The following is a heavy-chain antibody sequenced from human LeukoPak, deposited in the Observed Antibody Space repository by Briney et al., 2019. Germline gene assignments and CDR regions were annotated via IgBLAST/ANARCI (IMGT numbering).Heavy chain of an antibody. CDR3: ARDMGGIVGFYYFYMDV. CDR1: GFTFSNYR. D-gene: IGHD3-16*02. Sequence: PGGSLRLSCAASGFTFSNYRMHWVRQVPGEGLVWVSRINTDGSSLNYADSVKGRFNISRDNAKNTLYLHMSSLRAEDSAVYYCARDMGGIVGFYYFYMDVWGKGTTVTVSS. CDR2: INTDGSSL. J-gene: IGHJ6*03. V-gene: IGHV3-74*01.